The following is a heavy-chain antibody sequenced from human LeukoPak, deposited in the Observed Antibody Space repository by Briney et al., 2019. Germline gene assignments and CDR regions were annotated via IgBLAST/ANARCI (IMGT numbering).Heavy chain of an antibody. CDR2: ISYDGSNK. V-gene: IGHV3-30*04. Sequence: GRSLRLSCAASGFTFSSYATHWVRQAPGKGLEWVAVISYDGSNKYYADSVKGRFTISRDNSKNTLYLQMNSLRAEDTAVYYCAKDSYGSGSYHEYYFDYWGQGTLVTVSS. CDR1: GFTFSSYA. CDR3: AKDSYGSGSYHEYYFDY. D-gene: IGHD3-10*01. J-gene: IGHJ4*02.